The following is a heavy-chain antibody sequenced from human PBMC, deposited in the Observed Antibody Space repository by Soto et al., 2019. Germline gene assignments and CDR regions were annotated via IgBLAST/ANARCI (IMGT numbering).Heavy chain of an antibody. Sequence: GGSLRLSCVASGFTFSNYAMSWVRQAPGQGLEWVSSINNSGLKTYYADSVKGRFTISRDNSKNTLYLQMNSLRADDTAVYYCAKGLGVFPFDYWGQGTLVTVSS. J-gene: IGHJ4*02. CDR2: INNSGLKT. CDR1: GFTFSNYA. D-gene: IGHD3-16*01. CDR3: AKGLGVFPFDY. V-gene: IGHV3-23*01.